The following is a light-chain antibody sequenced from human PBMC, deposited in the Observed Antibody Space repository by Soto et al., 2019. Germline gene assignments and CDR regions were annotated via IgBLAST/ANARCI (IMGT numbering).Light chain of an antibody. Sequence: EIVLTQSPGTRSLSQGERATFSCRAIQSVSSNYLAWYQQKPGQAPRLLIYGASTRATGIPARFSGSGSGTEFTLTISSLQSGDFAVYYCQQYNNWPQITFGQGTRLEIK. CDR1: QSVSSN. CDR3: QQYNNWPQIT. V-gene: IGKV3-15*01. CDR2: GAS. J-gene: IGKJ5*01.